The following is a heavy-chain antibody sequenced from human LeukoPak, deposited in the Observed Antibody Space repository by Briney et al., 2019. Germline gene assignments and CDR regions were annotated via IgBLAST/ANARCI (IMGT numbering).Heavy chain of an antibody. V-gene: IGHV1-2*02. D-gene: IGHD4-17*01. J-gene: IGHJ4*02. Sequence: ASVKVSCKASGYTFTGYYMHWVRQAPGQGLEWMGWINPNSGGTNYAQKFQGRVTMTRDTSISTAYMELSRLRSDGTAVYYCARTPYYGDYVLDYWGQGTLVTVSS. CDR2: INPNSGGT. CDR1: GYTFTGYY. CDR3: ARTPYYGDYVLDY.